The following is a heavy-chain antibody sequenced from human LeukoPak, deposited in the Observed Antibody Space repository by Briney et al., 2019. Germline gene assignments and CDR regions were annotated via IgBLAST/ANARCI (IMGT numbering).Heavy chain of an antibody. CDR1: GFTFSNYE. V-gene: IGHV3-48*03. CDR2: ISSNGINI. Sequence: PGGSLSLSCAASGFTFSNYEMNWVRQAPGKGLGGVSYISSNGINIRYADSVKDRFTISRHNAKSSLYLQMNSLRAEDTAVYYCAREIGLLTGYPAYYFAYWGQGTLVTVSS. J-gene: IGHJ4*02. D-gene: IGHD3-9*01. CDR3: AREIGLLTGYPAYYFAY.